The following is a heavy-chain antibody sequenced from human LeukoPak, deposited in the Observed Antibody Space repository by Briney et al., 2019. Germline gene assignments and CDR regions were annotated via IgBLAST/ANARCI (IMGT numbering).Heavy chain of an antibody. CDR2: IYYSGST. Sequence: SETLPLTCTVSGGSISSSSYYWGWIRQPPGKGLEWIGSIYYSGSTYYNPSLKSRVTISVDTSKNQFSLKLSSVTAADTAVYYCARTTGTFDYWGQGTLVTVSS. V-gene: IGHV4-39*01. J-gene: IGHJ4*02. CDR1: GGSISSSSYY. CDR3: ARTTGTFDY. D-gene: IGHD1-1*01.